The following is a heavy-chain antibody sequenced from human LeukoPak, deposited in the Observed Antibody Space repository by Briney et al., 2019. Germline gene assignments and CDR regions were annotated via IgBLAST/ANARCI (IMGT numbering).Heavy chain of an antibody. J-gene: IGHJ4*02. CDR3: ASDYYGSGSYYKPAIY. CDR2: ISSSSSTI. CDR1: GFTFSSYS. Sequence: GGSLRLSCAASGFTFSSYSMNWVRQAPGKGLEWVSYISSSSSTIYYADSVKGRFTISRDNAKNSLYLQMNSLRDEDTAVYYCASDYYGSGSYYKPAIYWGQGTLVTVSS. V-gene: IGHV3-48*02. D-gene: IGHD3-10*01.